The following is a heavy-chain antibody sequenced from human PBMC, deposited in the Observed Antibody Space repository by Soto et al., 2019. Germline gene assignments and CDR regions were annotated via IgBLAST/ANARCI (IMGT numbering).Heavy chain of an antibody. D-gene: IGHD1-1*01. CDR1: GGSVSSGNYY. Sequence: SETLSLTCTVSGGSVSSGNYYWSWIRQPPGKGLEWIGYFYYTGSTNYNPSLKSRVTISIDKSKNQFSLRLTSVTAADTAVYYCARDQLEGNWFDPWGQGTLVTVSS. CDR3: ARDQLEGNWFDP. V-gene: IGHV4-61*01. CDR2: FYYTGST. J-gene: IGHJ5*02.